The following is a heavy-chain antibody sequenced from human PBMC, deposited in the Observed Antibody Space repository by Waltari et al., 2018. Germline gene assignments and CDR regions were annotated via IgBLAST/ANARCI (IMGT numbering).Heavy chain of an antibody. V-gene: IGHV1-8*01. D-gene: IGHD1-1*01. J-gene: IGHJ4*02. Sequence: QVQLVQSGAEVKKPGASVKVSCKASGYTFTSYDINWVRQATGQGLGWMGWMNPNSGNTGYAQKFQGRVTMTRNTSISTAYMGLSSLRSEDTAVYYCARLGKLERRRVVSKGLDYWGQGTLVTVSS. CDR2: MNPNSGNT. CDR1: GYTFTSYD. CDR3: ARLGKLERRRVVSKGLDY.